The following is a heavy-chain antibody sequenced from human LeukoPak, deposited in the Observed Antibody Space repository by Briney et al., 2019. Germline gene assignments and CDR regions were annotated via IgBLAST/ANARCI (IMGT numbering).Heavy chain of an antibody. CDR2: INHSGST. CDR1: GGSFSGYY. CDR3: ARGTGGSSWYEYYNYYYMDV. J-gene: IGHJ6*03. Sequence: SETLSLTCAVYGGSFSGYYWSWIRQPPGKGLEWIGEINHSGSTNYNPSLKSRVTISVDTSKNQFSLKLSSVTAADTAVYYCARGTGGSSWYEYYNYYYMDVWGKGTTVTISS. D-gene: IGHD6-13*01. V-gene: IGHV4-34*01.